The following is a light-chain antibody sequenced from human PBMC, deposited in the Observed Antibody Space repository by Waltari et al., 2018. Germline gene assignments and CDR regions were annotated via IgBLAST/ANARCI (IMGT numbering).Light chain of an antibody. V-gene: IGLV1-51*01. J-gene: IGLJ2*01. CDR3: ATWDRSLSAVV. CDR1: SSNTGNNY. CDR2: DNN. Sequence: QSVLTQPPSVSAAPGQKVTISCSGRSSNTGNNYVSWYQLRPGTAPKLLIYDNNKRPSGLPDRFSGSKSGTSATLGITGLQTGDEADYYCATWDRSLSAVVFGGGTKLTVL.